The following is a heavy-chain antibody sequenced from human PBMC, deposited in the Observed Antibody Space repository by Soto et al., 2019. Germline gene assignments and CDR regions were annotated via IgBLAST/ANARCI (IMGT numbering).Heavy chain of an antibody. CDR2: ISGSGGST. Sequence: GGSLRLSCAASGFTFSSYSMNWVRQAPGKGLEWVSAISGSGGSTYYTDSVKGRFTISRDNSKNTLYLQMNSLRAEDTAVYYCAKALVYYYDSSVELLGGGDAFDIWGQGTMVTVSS. J-gene: IGHJ3*02. D-gene: IGHD3-22*01. CDR1: GFTFSSYS. CDR3: AKALVYYYDSSVELLGGGDAFDI. V-gene: IGHV3-23*01.